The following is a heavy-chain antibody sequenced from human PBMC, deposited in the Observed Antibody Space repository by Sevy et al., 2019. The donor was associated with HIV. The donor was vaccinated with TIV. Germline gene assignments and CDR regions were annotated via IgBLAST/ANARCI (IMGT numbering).Heavy chain of an antibody. CDR1: GFTFSSYS. CDR3: ARTIFGVVRSLMDV. V-gene: IGHV3-21*01. CDR2: ISSSSSYI. J-gene: IGHJ6*02. D-gene: IGHD3-3*01. Sequence: GGSLRLSCAASGFTFSSYSMNWVRQAPGKGLEWVSSISSSSSYICYADSVKGRFTISRDNAKNSLYLQMNSLRAEDTAVYYCARTIFGVVRSLMDVWGQGTTVTVSS.